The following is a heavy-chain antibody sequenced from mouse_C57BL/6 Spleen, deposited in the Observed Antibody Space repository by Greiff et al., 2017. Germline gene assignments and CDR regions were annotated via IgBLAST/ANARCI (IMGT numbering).Heavy chain of an antibody. V-gene: IGHV1-15*01. CDR3: TAGYYAMDY. CDR1: GYTFTDYE. J-gene: IGHJ4*01. D-gene: IGHD3-3*01. Sequence: VQLQQSGAELVRPGASVTLSCKASGYTFTDYEMHWVKQTPVHGLEWIGAIDPETGGTAYNQKFKGKAILTADKSSSTAYMELRSLTSGDSAVYYCTAGYYAMDYWGQGTSVTVSS. CDR2: IDPETGGT.